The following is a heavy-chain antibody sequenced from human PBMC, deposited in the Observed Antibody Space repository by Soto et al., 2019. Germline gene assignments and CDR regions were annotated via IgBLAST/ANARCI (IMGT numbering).Heavy chain of an antibody. CDR2: TSSYNTDT. V-gene: IGHV1-18*01. Sequence: QVQLVQSGGEVKKPGASVKVSCKSSGYRFETYAMNWVRQAPGQGLEWMGWTSSYNTDTLYADKFQDRVSMTTDTSTGTAYMELRSLSSDDTAVYYCARGHGVIIGAMDVWGQGTAVTVSS. D-gene: IGHD3-3*01. CDR1: GYRFETYA. J-gene: IGHJ6*02. CDR3: ARGHGVIIGAMDV.